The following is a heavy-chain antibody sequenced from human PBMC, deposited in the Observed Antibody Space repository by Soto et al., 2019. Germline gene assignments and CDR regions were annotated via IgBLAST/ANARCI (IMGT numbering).Heavy chain of an antibody. CDR1: GFTFSSYG. J-gene: IGHJ6*02. CDR3: AKDLGRSSSR. V-gene: IGHV3-30*18. D-gene: IGHD6-13*01. Sequence: QVQLVESGGGVVQPGRSLRLSCAASGFTFSSYGMHWVRQAPGKGLEWVAVISYDGSNKYYADSVKGRFTISRDNSKNTLYLQMNSRRAEDTAVYYCAKDLGRSSSRWGQGTTVTVSS. CDR2: ISYDGSNK.